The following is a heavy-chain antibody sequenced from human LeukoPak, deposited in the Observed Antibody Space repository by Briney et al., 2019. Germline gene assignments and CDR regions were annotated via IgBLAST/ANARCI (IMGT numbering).Heavy chain of an antibody. Sequence: SETLSLTCTVSGGSISSSSYYWGWIRQPPGKGLEWIGSIYYSGSTYYNPSLKSRVTISVDTSKNQFSLKLSSVTAADTAVYYCARGGSPLNWFDPWGQGTLVTVSS. CDR1: GGSISSSSYY. CDR2: IYYSGST. J-gene: IGHJ5*02. D-gene: IGHD3-10*01. V-gene: IGHV4-39*07. CDR3: ARGGSPLNWFDP.